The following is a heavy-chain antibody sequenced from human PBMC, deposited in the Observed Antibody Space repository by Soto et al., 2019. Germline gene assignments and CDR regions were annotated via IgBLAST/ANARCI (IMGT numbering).Heavy chain of an antibody. D-gene: IGHD2-15*01. CDR3: ATDTRGSLDH. J-gene: IGHJ4*02. CDR2: ISYDGSTQ. Sequence: GGSLRLSCAASGFTFSAYIIYWVRQAPGKGLEWVAVISYDGSTQYYTDSVKGRFTISRDNSKNTLYLQMNSLRPEDSAVYYCATDTRGSLDHWGQGTLVTVSS. CDR1: GFTFSAYI. V-gene: IGHV3-30*03.